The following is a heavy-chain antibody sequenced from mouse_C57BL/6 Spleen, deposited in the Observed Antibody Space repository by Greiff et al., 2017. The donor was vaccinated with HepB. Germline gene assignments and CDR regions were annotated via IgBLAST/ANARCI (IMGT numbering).Heavy chain of an antibody. CDR3: ARGTAQAPFAY. J-gene: IGHJ3*01. D-gene: IGHD3-2*02. CDR2: ISDGGSYT. Sequence: EVMLVESGGGLVKPGGSLKLSCAASGFTFSSYAMSWVRQTPEKRLEWVATISDGGSYTYYPDNVKGRFTISRDNAKNNLYLQMSHLKSEDTAMYYCARGTAQAPFAYWGQGTLVTVSA. CDR1: GFTFSSYA. V-gene: IGHV5-4*03.